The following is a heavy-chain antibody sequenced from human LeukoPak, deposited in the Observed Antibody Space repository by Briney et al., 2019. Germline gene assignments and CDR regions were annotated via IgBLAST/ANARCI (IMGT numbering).Heavy chain of an antibody. CDR3: ARDYVGQSWFDS. Sequence: ASQTLSLTCTVSGGSISSGGYYWSWIRQPPGKGLEWIGYIYHSGSTYYNPSLKSRVTISVDRSKNQFSLKLSSVTAADTAVYYCARDYVGQSWFDSWGQGTLVTVSS. V-gene: IGHV4-30-2*01. J-gene: IGHJ5*01. CDR1: GGSISSGGYY. CDR2: IYHSGST. D-gene: IGHD1-26*01.